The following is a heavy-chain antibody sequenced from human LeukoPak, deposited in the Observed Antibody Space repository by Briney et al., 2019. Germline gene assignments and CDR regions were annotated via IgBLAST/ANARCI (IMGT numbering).Heavy chain of an antibody. V-gene: IGHV4-39*07. CDR1: GGSISSSSYY. J-gene: IGHJ3*02. CDR2: IYYSGST. Sequence: SETLSLTCTVSGGSISSSSYYWGWIRQPPGKGLEWIGSIYYSGSTYYNPSLKSRVTISVDTSKNQFSLKLSSVTAADTAVYYCARVYGDYLAFDIWGQGTMVTVSS. CDR3: ARVYGDYLAFDI. D-gene: IGHD4-17*01.